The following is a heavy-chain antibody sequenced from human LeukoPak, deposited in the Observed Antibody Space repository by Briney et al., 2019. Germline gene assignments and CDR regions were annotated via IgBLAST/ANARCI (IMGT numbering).Heavy chain of an antibody. D-gene: IGHD5-12*01. V-gene: IGHV4-4*07. CDR1: GGSISSYY. CDR3: ARDDNSGYSDDAFDI. J-gene: IGHJ3*02. CDR2: IHTRGGT. Sequence: SETLSLTCSVSGGSISSYYWSWLRQPAGKGLEWIGRIHTRGGTEYNPSLKSRVTMSVDTSKNQFSLKLISVTAADTAVYFCARDDNSGYSDDAFDIWGHGTLVTVSS.